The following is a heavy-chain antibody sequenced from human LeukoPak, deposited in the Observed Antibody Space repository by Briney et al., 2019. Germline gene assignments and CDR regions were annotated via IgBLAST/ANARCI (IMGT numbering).Heavy chain of an antibody. CDR2: IYNSEST. Sequence: NSSETLSLTCTVSGGSISSYYGSGMGEPPGKGREGIGYIYNSESTNYNPSLKSRVTISGDTSKNQLPLKLSSVTAADTAVYYCARERANWGSAAYFDYWGQGTLVPVSS. V-gene: IGHV4-59*13. J-gene: IGHJ4*02. D-gene: IGHD7-27*01. CDR1: GGSISSYY. CDR3: ARERANWGSAAYFDY.